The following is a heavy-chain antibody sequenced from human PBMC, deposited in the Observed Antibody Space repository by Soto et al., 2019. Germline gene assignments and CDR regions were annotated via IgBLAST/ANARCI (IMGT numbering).Heavy chain of an antibody. V-gene: IGHV1-2*02. Sequence: GASVKVSCKASGYTFTGYYMHWVRQAPGQGLEWMGWINPNSGGTNYAQKFQGRVTMTRDTSISTAYMELSRLRSDDTAVYYCARGGLYSSSSGYYYYGMDVWGQGTTVTVSS. CDR1: GYTFTGYY. CDR3: ARGGLYSSSSGYYYYGMDV. CDR2: INPNSGGT. D-gene: IGHD6-6*01. J-gene: IGHJ6*02.